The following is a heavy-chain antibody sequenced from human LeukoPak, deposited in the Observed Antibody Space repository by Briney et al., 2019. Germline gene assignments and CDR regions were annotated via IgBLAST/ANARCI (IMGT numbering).Heavy chain of an antibody. Sequence: GGSLRLSCAASGFTFSDYYMSWIRQAPGRGLEWVSYISGSGSTIYYADSVKGRFTISRDNAKNSLYLQMNSLRAEDTAVYYCARDLDYGVYADYWGQGTLVTVSS. CDR3: ARDLDYGVYADY. J-gene: IGHJ4*02. CDR1: GFTFSDYY. V-gene: IGHV3-11*01. D-gene: IGHD4-17*01. CDR2: ISGSGSTI.